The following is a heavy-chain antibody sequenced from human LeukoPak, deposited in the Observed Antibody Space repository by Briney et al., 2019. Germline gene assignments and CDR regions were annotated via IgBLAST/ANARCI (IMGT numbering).Heavy chain of an antibody. CDR3: AKDYGNYRGFDY. J-gene: IGHJ4*02. V-gene: IGHV3-43*01. CDR2: ITWDGSTT. CDR1: GFTFAHYM. Sequence: GSLRLSCAASGFTFAHYMMHWVRQAPGKGLEGVSHITWDGSTTYYADSVKGRFTISRDNSKNSLYLQMNSLRSEDTALYYCAKDYGNYRGFDYWGQGTLVTVSS. D-gene: IGHD3-22*01.